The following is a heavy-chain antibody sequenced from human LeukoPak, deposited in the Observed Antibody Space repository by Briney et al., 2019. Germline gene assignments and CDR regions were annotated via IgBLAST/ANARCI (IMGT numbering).Heavy chain of an antibody. CDR1: GFTFSSYA. Sequence: PGGSLRLSCAASGFTFSSYAMSWVRQAPGKGLEWVSAISGSGGSTYYVDSVKGRFTISRDNSKNTLYLQMNSLRAEDTAVYYCAKEKYYDFWSGYLGDWFDPWGQGTLVTVSS. V-gene: IGHV3-23*01. CDR2: ISGSGGST. D-gene: IGHD3-3*01. CDR3: AKEKYYDFWSGYLGDWFDP. J-gene: IGHJ5*02.